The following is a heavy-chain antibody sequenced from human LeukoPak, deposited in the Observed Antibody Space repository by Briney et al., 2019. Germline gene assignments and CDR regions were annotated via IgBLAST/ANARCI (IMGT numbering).Heavy chain of an antibody. V-gene: IGHV1-69*06. CDR3: ARGSFSYSSGWQLDY. D-gene: IGHD6-19*01. CDR1: GGTFSSYA. J-gene: IGHJ4*02. Sequence: SVKVSCMASGGTFSSYAISWVRQAPGQGLEWMGEIIPIFGTANYAQKFQGRVTITADKSTSTAYMELSSLRSEDTAVYYCARGSFSYSSGWQLDYWGQGTLVTVSS. CDR2: IIPIFGTA.